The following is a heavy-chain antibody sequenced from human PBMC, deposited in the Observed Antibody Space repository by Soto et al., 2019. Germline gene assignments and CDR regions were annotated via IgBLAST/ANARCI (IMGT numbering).Heavy chain of an antibody. V-gene: IGHV1-18*01. J-gene: IGHJ5*02. D-gene: IGHD3-22*01. CDR1: GYTFTSYG. Sequence: ASVKVSCKASGYTFTSYGISWVRQAPGQGLEWKGWISAYNGNKNYAQRLQGRVTMTTDTSTSTAYMELRSLRSDDTAVYYCARDLEGYYYDSSGYPWFDPWGQGTLVTVSS. CDR3: ARDLEGYYYDSSGYPWFDP. CDR2: ISAYNGNK.